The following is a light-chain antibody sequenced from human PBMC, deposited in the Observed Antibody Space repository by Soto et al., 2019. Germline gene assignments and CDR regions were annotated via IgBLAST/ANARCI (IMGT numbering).Light chain of an antibody. V-gene: IGKV1-39*01. CDR1: QSISRY. CDR2: GAS. CDR3: QQNYNTLIT. Sequence: DIQMTQSPSSLSASVGDRVTITCRASQSISRYLNWYQQKPGKAPKLLIYGASSLQSGVPSRFSGSGSGTDFALTISSLQPEDFTTYYCQQNYNTLITFGQGTRLEIK. J-gene: IGKJ5*01.